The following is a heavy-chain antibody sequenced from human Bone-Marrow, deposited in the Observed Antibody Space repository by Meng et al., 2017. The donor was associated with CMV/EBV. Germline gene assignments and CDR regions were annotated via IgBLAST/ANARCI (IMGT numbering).Heavy chain of an antibody. J-gene: IGHJ6*02. CDR2: IYPGGSKT. Sequence: GESLKISCKGSGFTFSTFEIAWVRQMPGKGLEWVALIYPGGSKTRYSPSFEGQVTISADKSISTAYLQWSSLKASDTAMYYCARLMRPEYYSGMDVWRQGTTVTVSS. CDR3: ARLMRPEYYSGMDV. CDR1: GFTFSTFE. D-gene: IGHD3-16*01. V-gene: IGHV5-51*01.